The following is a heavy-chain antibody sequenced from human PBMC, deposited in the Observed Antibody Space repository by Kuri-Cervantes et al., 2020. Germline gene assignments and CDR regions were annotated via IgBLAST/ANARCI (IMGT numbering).Heavy chain of an antibody. J-gene: IGHJ4*02. V-gene: IGHV3-20*04. Sequence: ESLKISCAASGFTFDDYGMSWVRQAPGKGLEWVSGINWNGGSTGYADSVKGRFTISRDNSRNIMYLQMNSLRVEDTALYFCARGSPGWFEYWGQGALVTVSS. CDR3: ARGSPGWFEY. CDR2: INWNGGST. D-gene: IGHD2-15*01. CDR1: GFTFDDYG.